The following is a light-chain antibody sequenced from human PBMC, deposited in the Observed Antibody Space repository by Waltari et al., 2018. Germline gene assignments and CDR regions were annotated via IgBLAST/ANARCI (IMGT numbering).Light chain of an antibody. CDR3: QKYGSLPAT. V-gene: IGKV3-20*01. Sequence: EIRWTQSPGTRSLSPGEKATFTCRASQSIRKYLAWYQKKPGQAPRLLIYDSSIRATGIPGRFSGSGYGKDFRLTISRLEPEDAAVYYCQKYGSLPATFGRGTKVEIK. J-gene: IGKJ1*01. CDR1: QSIRKY. CDR2: DSS.